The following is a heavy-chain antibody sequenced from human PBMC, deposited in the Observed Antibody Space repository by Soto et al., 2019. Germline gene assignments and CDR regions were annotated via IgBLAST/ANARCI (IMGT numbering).Heavy chain of an antibody. D-gene: IGHD4-17*01. CDR3: AKGKDYGAHGSDD. CDR2: INYSGGST. Sequence: LRLSCAASGFTFSREAMSWVRQAPGKGLEWVSGINYSGGSTHYADSVKGRFTISRDNSKNTLYLHMNNLRAEDTAVYFGAKGKDYGAHGSDDWGPRAQVTVAS. V-gene: IGHV3-23*01. J-gene: IGHJ4*02. CDR1: GFTFSREA.